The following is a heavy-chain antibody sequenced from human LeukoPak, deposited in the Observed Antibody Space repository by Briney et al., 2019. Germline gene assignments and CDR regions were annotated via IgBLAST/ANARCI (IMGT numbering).Heavy chain of an antibody. CDR1: GSTFSSYS. CDR2: ISSSSSYI. V-gene: IGHV3-21*01. Sequence: GGSLRLSCAASGSTFSSYSMNWVRQAPGKGLEWVSSISSSSSYIYYADSVKGRFTISRDNAKNSLYLQMNSLRAEDTAVYYCARDGFGYSSGWYSTDYWGQGTLVTVSS. D-gene: IGHD6-19*01. CDR3: ARDGFGYSSGWYSTDY. J-gene: IGHJ4*02.